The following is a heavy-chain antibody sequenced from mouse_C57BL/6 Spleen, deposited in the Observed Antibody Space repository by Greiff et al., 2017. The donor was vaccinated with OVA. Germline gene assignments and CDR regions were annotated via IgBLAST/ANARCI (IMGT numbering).Heavy chain of an antibody. V-gene: IGHV1-61*01. Sequence: QVHVKQPGAELVRPGSSVKLSCKASGYTFTSYWMDWVKQRPGQGLEWIGNIYPSDSETHYNQKFKDKATLTVDKSSSTAYMQLSSLTSEDSAVYYCAANYYGSSFFAYWGQGTLVTVSA. CDR2: IYPSDSET. J-gene: IGHJ3*01. D-gene: IGHD1-1*01. CDR1: GYTFTSYW. CDR3: AANYYGSSFFAY.